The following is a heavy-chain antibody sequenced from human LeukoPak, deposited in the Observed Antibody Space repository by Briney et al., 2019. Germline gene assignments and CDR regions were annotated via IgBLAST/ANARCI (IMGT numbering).Heavy chain of an antibody. J-gene: IGHJ4*02. D-gene: IGHD2-15*01. CDR3: ARQMIVVVAGALDY. V-gene: IGHV4-4*07. CDR1: GGSISSYY. CDR2: IHTSGST. Sequence: SETLSLTCTVSGGSISSYYWSWIRQPAGKGLEWIGRIHTSGSTNYNPSLKSRVTMSVDTSKNQFSLKLSSVTAADTAVYYCARQMIVVVAGALDYWGQGTLVTVSS.